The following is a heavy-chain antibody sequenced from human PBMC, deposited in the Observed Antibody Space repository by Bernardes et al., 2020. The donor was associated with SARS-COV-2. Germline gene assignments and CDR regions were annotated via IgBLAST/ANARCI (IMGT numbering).Heavy chain of an antibody. V-gene: IGHV4-59*11. CDR2: VYFPGNT. Sequence: SEPLSLTCIVSGGPIGSRYWSWIRQSPGKGLEWIGNVYFPGNTNHNPALRSRAIIGIDTSKSQFSLRLNSVTAADAAVYYCARDVFLGSSWDQSYYGLDVWGQGTTVTVSS. D-gene: IGHD6-13*01. CDR3: ARDVFLGSSWDQSYYGLDV. J-gene: IGHJ6*02. CDR1: GGPIGSRY.